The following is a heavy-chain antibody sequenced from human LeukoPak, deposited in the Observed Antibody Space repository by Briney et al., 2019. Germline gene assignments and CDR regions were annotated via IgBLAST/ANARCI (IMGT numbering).Heavy chain of an antibody. V-gene: IGHV3-23*01. CDR1: GLTFSSYA. CDR3: AKGSCSGISCYSFDY. D-gene: IGHD2-15*01. Sequence: GGSLRLSCAASGLTFSSYAMGWVRQAPGKGLEWVSAISATGISTYYADSVKGRFTISRDNSKNTLYLQMDSLRAEDTAVYYCAKGSCSGISCYSFDYWGQGTLVTVSS. CDR2: ISATGIST. J-gene: IGHJ4*02.